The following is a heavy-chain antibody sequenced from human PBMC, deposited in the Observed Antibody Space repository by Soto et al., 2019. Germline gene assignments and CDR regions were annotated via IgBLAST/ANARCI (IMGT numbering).Heavy chain of an antibody. Sequence: GASVKVSCKASGGTFSSYAISWVRQAPGQGLEWMGGIIPIFGTANYAQKFQGRVTITADESTSTAYMELSSLRSEDTAVYYCARSYYDIPLSYYVMDVGGQGTTVTVSS. J-gene: IGHJ6*02. CDR3: ARSYYDIPLSYYVMDV. D-gene: IGHD3-9*01. CDR2: IIPIFGTA. V-gene: IGHV1-69*13. CDR1: GGTFSSYA.